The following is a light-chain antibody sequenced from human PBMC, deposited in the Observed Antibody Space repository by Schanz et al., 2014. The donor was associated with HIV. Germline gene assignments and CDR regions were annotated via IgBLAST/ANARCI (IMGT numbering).Light chain of an antibody. V-gene: IGKV3-20*01. CDR3: QHYGSS. Sequence: EIVMTQSPASLSVSPGEGASLSCRASQNVRTKLAWYQQKRGQVPRLLIYSASRRANGIPDRFSGSGSGTDFTLTISRLEPEDFAVYYCQHYGSSFGPGTKVDIK. CDR2: SAS. J-gene: IGKJ3*01. CDR1: QNVRTK.